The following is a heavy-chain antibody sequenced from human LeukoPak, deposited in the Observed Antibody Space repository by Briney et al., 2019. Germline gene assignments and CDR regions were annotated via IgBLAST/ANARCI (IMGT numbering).Heavy chain of an antibody. CDR3: ARGYYGQLVDRAGDWFDP. D-gene: IGHD6-6*01. J-gene: IGHJ5*02. CDR2: IYYSGTT. CDR1: GGSISSSSDY. V-gene: IGHV4-39*07. Sequence: SETLSLTCTVSGGSISSSSDYWGWIRQPPGKGLEWIGNIYYSGTTYYNPSLKSRVTISVDTFKNQFSLKLSSVTAADTAVYYCARGYYGQLVDRAGDWFDPWGQGTLVTVSS.